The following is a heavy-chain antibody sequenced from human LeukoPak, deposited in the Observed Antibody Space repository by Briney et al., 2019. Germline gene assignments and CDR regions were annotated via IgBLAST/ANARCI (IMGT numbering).Heavy chain of an antibody. D-gene: IGHD5-12*01. Sequence: GGSLRLSCAASGFTFSSYAMSWVRQAPGKGLEWVSAISGSGGSTYYADSVKGRFTISRDNSKNTLYLQMNSLRAEDTAVYYCAKDPKVDIVATTTFGYWGQGTLVTVSS. J-gene: IGHJ4*02. CDR2: ISGSGGST. CDR1: GFTFSSYA. V-gene: IGHV3-23*01. CDR3: AKDPKVDIVATTTFGY.